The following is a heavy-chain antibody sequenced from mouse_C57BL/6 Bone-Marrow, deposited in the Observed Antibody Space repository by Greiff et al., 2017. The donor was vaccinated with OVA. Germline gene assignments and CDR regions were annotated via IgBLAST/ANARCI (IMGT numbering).Heavy chain of an antibody. CDR3: ARAPGYGSSYPYFDY. Sequence: DVQLQESGPGLVKPSQSLSLTCSVTGYSITSGYYWNWIRQFPGNKLEWMGYISYDGSNNYNPSLKNRISITRDTSKNQFFLKLNSVTTEDTATYYCARAPGYGSSYPYFDYWGQGTTLTVSS. CDR1: GYSITSGYY. V-gene: IGHV3-6*01. D-gene: IGHD1-1*01. CDR2: ISYDGSN. J-gene: IGHJ2*01.